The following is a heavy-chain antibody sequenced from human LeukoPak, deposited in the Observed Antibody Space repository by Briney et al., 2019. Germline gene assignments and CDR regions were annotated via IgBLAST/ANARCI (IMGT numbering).Heavy chain of an antibody. CDR3: ARGGGSSSWYWYY. CDR2: ITGSGGST. J-gene: IGHJ4*02. Sequence: PGGSLRLSCAASGFTFSSYGMSWVRQAPGKGLEWVSGITGSGGSTYYADSVKGRFTISRDNSKNTLYLQMNSLRSEDTAIYYCARGGGSSSWYWYYWGQGTLVTVSS. D-gene: IGHD6-13*01. CDR1: GFTFSSYG. V-gene: IGHV3-23*01.